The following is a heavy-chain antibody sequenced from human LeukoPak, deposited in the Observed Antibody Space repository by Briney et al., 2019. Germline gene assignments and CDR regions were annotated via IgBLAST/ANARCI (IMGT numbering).Heavy chain of an antibody. D-gene: IGHD3-10*01. CDR1: GGAIISSGYY. CDR3: ARHMTWGARGPFDY. Sequence: SETLSRTCTVSGGAIISSGYYWGLILQPPGKGLEGIGSIYYSSSTYDNPPLKSRLTISVDPSRNHFSLTLSSVTAADTAVYYCARHMTWGARGPFDYWGQGTLVTASS. V-gene: IGHV4-39*01. CDR2: IYYSSST. J-gene: IGHJ4*02.